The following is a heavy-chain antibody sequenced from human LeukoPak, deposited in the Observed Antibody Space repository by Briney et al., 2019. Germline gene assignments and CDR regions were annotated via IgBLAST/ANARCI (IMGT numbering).Heavy chain of an antibody. V-gene: IGHV3-21*01. J-gene: IGHJ4*02. D-gene: IGHD3-22*01. Sequence: GGSLRLSCAASGFTFSSYSMNWVRQAPGKGLEWVSSISSSSSYIYYADSVKGRFTIPRDNAKNSLYLQMNSLRAEDTAVYYCARDCYDSSGYYYLAYWGQGTLVTVSS. CDR3: ARDCYDSSGYYYLAY. CDR1: GFTFSSYS. CDR2: ISSSSSYI.